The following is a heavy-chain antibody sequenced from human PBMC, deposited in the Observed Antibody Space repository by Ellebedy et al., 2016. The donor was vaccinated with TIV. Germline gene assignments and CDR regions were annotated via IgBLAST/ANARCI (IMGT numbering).Heavy chain of an antibody. CDR1: GFTFSDYA. J-gene: IGHJ4*02. CDR3: AKDPGGIAVAVVGN. D-gene: IGHD6-19*01. Sequence: GESLKISXVASGFTFSDYAMDWVRQAPGKGLEWVSGISGITVTTYYADSVKGRFTISRDNSKNTLYLQMNSLRAEDTAVYYCAKDPGGIAVAVVGNWGQGTLVTVSS. CDR2: ISGITVTT. V-gene: IGHV3-23*01.